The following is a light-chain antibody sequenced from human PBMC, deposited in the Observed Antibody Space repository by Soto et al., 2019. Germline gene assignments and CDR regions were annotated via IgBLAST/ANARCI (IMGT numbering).Light chain of an antibody. CDR3: QVLDRISDYV. CDR1: NIGSKN. V-gene: IGLV3-21*02. J-gene: IGLJ1*01. Sequence: SYALTQPPTVSVAPGQTARITCGGNNIGSKNVHWYQQKSGQAPVLVVYDESDRPSGIPARFSGSNSRDTATLTISRGEAGDEADYYCQVLDRISDYVFGSGTKVTVL. CDR2: DES.